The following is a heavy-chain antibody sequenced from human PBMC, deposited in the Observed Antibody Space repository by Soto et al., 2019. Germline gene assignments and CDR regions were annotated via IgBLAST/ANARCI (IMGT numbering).Heavy chain of an antibody. CDR2: IYYSGST. CDR3: APPLGLYGSGRGAFDI. D-gene: IGHD3-10*01. CDR1: GGSISSGGYY. J-gene: IGHJ3*02. Sequence: QVQLQESGPGLVKPSQTLSLTCTVSGGSISSGGYYWSWIRQHPGKGLEWIGYIYYSGSTYYNPSLKSRVSISVDTSKNQFDLKLSSVTAADTVVYYCAPPLGLYGSGRGAFDIWGQVTMVTVSS. V-gene: IGHV4-31*03.